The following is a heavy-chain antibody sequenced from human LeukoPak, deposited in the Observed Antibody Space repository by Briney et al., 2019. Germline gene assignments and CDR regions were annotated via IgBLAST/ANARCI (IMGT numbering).Heavy chain of an antibody. CDR2: INHSGST. CDR3: ARATPATRWFGD. Sequence: SETLSLTPAVYGGSFSGYYWSWIPQPPRKGVEWSGEINHSGSTYYNPSLKSRDTISVDTSKNQFSLKLSSVTAADTAVYYCARATPATRWFGDWGQGTLVTVSS. CDR1: GGSFSGYY. V-gene: IGHV4-34*01. J-gene: IGHJ4*02. D-gene: IGHD3-10*01.